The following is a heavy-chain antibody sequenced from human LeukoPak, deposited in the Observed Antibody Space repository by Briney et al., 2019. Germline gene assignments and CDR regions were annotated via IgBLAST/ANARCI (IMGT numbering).Heavy chain of an antibody. J-gene: IGHJ4*02. CDR1: GYSISSGYY. CDR3: ARRFDDGNFDY. V-gene: IGHV4-38-2*01. Sequence: PSETLSLTCAVSGYSISSGYYWGWIRQPPGKGLEWIGSIYHSGSTYYNPSLKSRVTVSVDTSKNQFSLKLSSVTAAVTAVYYCARRFDDGNFDYWGQGTLVTVSS. CDR2: IYHSGST. D-gene: IGHD5-24*01.